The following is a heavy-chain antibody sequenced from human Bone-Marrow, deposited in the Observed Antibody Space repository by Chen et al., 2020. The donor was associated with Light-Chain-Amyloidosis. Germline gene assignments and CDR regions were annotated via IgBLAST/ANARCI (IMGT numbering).Heavy chain of an antibody. CDR3: ARTSYTSGWYVDY. Sequence: QVQLQESGPGLVKPSETLSLTCTVSGGSFSFYYWSWIRQPAVKGLEWIGRNYTSGGTNYNPSLKSRVTTSVGTSPNQFSLKLSSGTAADTAVYYCARTSYTSGWYVDYWGQGTLVTVSS. CDR2: NYTSGGT. J-gene: IGHJ4*02. V-gene: IGHV4-4*07. CDR1: GGSFSFYY. D-gene: IGHD6-19*01.